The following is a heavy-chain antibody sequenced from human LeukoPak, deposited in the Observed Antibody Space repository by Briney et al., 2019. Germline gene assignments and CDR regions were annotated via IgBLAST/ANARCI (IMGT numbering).Heavy chain of an antibody. J-gene: IGHJ4*02. V-gene: IGHV4-34*01. Sequence: SETLSLTCAVYGGSFSGYYWSWIRQPPGKGLEWIGEINHSGSTSYNPTLKSRVTISMDTSKNQFSLKLTSVTAADTAVYYCASRERWGQGTLVTVSS. CDR2: INHSGST. CDR3: ASRER. CDR1: GGSFSGYY.